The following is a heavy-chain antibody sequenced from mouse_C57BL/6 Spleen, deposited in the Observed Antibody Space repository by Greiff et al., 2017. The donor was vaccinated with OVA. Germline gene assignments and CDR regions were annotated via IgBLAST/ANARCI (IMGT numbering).Heavy chain of an antibody. CDR2: IDPETGGT. J-gene: IGHJ4*01. CDR3: TRYDYGPYAMDY. D-gene: IGHD1-2*01. Sequence: VQLQQSGAELVRPGASVTLSCKASGYTFTDYEMHWVKQTPVHGLEWIGAIDPETGGTAYNQKFKGKAILTADKSSSTAYMELRSLTSEDSAVYYCTRYDYGPYAMDYCGQGTSVTVSS. CDR1: GYTFTDYE. V-gene: IGHV1-15*01.